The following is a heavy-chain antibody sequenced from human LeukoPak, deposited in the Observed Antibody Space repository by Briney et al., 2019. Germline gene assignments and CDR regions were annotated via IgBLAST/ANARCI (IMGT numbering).Heavy chain of an antibody. V-gene: IGHV4-34*01. CDR3: ARGGYCSGGSCPLENYYMDV. CDR1: GGSFSGYY. D-gene: IGHD2-15*01. J-gene: IGHJ6*03. Sequence: PSETLSLTCAVYGGSFSGYYWSWIRQPRGKALEWIGEVNHSGSTNYNPSLKSRVTISVDTSKNQFSLKLSSVTAADTAVYYCARGGYCSGGSCPLENYYMDVWGKGTTVTVSS. CDR2: VNHSGST.